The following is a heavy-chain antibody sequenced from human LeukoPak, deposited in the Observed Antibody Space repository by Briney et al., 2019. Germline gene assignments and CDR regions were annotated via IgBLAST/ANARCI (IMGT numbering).Heavy chain of an antibody. Sequence: GGSLRLSCAASGFTFSSYGMHWVRQAPGKGLEWEAVISYDGSNKYYADSVKGRFTISRDNSKNTLYLQMNSLRAEDTAVYYCAKAGHYCSSTSCHYYYYYYGMDVWGQGTTVTVSS. D-gene: IGHD2-2*01. CDR1: GFTFSSYG. CDR3: AKAGHYCSSTSCHYYYYYYGMDV. V-gene: IGHV3-30*18. CDR2: ISYDGSNK. J-gene: IGHJ6*02.